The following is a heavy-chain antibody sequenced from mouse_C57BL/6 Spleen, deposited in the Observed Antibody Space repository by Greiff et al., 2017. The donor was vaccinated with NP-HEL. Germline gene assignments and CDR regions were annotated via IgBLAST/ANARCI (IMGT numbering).Heavy chain of an antibody. J-gene: IGHJ3*01. CDR3: ANPSYYYGISSLAY. CDR1: GYAFSSSW. D-gene: IGHD1-1*01. Sequence: VQLQQSGPELVKPGASVKISCKASGYAFSSSWMNWVKQRPGKGLEWIGRIYPGDGDTNYNGKFKGKATLTADKSSSTAYMQLSSLTSEDSAVYFCANPSYYYGISSLAYWGQGTLVTVSA. CDR2: IYPGDGDT. V-gene: IGHV1-82*01.